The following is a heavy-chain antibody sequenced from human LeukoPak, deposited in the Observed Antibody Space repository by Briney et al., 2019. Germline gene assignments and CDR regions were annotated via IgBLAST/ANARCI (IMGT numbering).Heavy chain of an antibody. CDR2: IIPIFGTA. J-gene: IGHJ4*02. V-gene: IGHV1-69*05. D-gene: IGHD4-17*01. CDR1: GGTFSSYA. Sequence: SVKVSCKASGGTFSSYAISWVRQAPGQGLEWMGGIIPIFGTANYAQKFQGRVTITTDESTSTAYMELSSLRSEDTAMYYCARVNDYGDYYFDYWGQGTLVTVSS. CDR3: ARVNDYGDYYFDY.